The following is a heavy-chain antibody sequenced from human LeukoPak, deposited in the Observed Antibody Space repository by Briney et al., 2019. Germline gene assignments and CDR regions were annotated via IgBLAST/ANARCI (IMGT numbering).Heavy chain of an antibody. CDR2: INSGGTT. Sequence: GGSLRLSCAASGFTASRNHMSWVRQAPGKGLEWVSVINSGGTTYYADSVKGRFTISRDNSKNTLYLQMNSLRAEDTAVYYCAKDLWGSGSYYYYYYGMDVWGQGTLVTVSS. D-gene: IGHD3-10*01. CDR1: GFTASRNH. V-gene: IGHV3-66*02. CDR3: AKDLWGSGSYYYYYYGMDV. J-gene: IGHJ6*02.